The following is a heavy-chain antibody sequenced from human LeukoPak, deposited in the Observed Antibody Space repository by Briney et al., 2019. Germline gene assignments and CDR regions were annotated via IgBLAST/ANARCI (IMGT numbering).Heavy chain of an antibody. D-gene: IGHD6-19*01. Sequence: GGSLRLSCAASGFTFSSYWMSWVRQAPGKGLEWVASIKQDGSEKYYVDSVKGRFTISRDNAKNSLYLQMNSLRAEDTAVYYCARDSRGRYSSGWYRSDYYYYYMDVWGKGTTVTISS. CDR2: IKQDGSEK. CDR3: ARDSRGRYSSGWYRSDYYYYYMDV. CDR1: GFTFSSYW. V-gene: IGHV3-7*01. J-gene: IGHJ6*03.